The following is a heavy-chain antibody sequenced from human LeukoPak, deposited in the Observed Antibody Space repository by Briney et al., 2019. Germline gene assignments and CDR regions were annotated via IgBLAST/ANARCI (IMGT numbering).Heavy chain of an antibody. CDR1: GYTFTNYG. V-gene: IGHV1-18*01. Sequence: ASVKVSRKASGYTFTNYGVTWVRQAPGQGLEWMGWISAFNDNTDYAQKFQGRVALTTDKSTSTAYMEMRSLRSDDTAVYYCARELLTDSVFYASGPPWFDPWGQGTLITVSS. J-gene: IGHJ5*02. CDR2: ISAFNDNT. CDR3: ARELLTDSVFYASGPPWFDP. D-gene: IGHD3-10*01.